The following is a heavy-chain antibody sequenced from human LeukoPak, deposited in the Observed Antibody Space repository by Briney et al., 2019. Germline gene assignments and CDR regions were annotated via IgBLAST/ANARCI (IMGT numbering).Heavy chain of an antibody. CDR1: GGSISSYY. Sequence: SQTLSLICTVSGGSISSYYWSWIRQPPGKGLEWIGYIYYSGSTNYNPSLKSRVTIPVDTSKNQFSLKLYSVTAADMAVYYCARGGYDPYYFDYWGQGTLVTVSS. CDR3: ARGGYDPYYFDY. V-gene: IGHV4-59*01. CDR2: IYYSGST. J-gene: IGHJ4*02. D-gene: IGHD5-12*01.